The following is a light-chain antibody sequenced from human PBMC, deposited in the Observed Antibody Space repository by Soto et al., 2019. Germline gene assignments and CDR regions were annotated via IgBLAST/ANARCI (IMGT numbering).Light chain of an antibody. J-gene: IGLJ3*02. Sequence: QPVLTQPPSVSGAPGQRVTISCTGSSSNIGAGFDVHWYHQIAGTAPKLLIYGNSNRPSGVPDRFSGSRSGTSASLAINGLRAEDEAHYYCQSYDNSLSGSWVFGGGTKLTVL. CDR1: SSNIGAGFD. CDR2: GNS. V-gene: IGLV1-40*01. CDR3: QSYDNSLSGSWV.